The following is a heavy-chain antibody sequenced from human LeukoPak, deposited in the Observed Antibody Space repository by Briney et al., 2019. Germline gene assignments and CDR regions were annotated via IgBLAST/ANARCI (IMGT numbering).Heavy chain of an antibody. J-gene: IGHJ1*01. CDR1: GGSIRSSTYY. Sequence: SETLSLTCNVSGGSIRSSTYYWGWIRQPPGKGLEWIGSIYNSGSTYYNPSLKSRVTIAVDTSKKQFSLKLSSVTAADTAVYHCARHSWGLPPAEYFQHWGQGTLVTVSS. CDR2: IYNSGST. CDR3: ARHSWGLPPAEYFQH. V-gene: IGHV4-39*01. D-gene: IGHD3-16*01.